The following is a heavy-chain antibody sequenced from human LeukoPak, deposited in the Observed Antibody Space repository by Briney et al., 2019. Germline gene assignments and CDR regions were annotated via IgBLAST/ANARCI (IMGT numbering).Heavy chain of an antibody. V-gene: IGHV1-18*01. CDR2: ISAYNGNT. CDR1: GYTFTTYG. D-gene: IGHD5-24*01. J-gene: IGHJ5*02. Sequence: ASVKVSCKASGYTFTTYGISWVRQAPGQGLEWMGWISAYNGNTNYAQKLQGRVTMTTDTSTSTAYMELRSLRSDDTAVYYCARGEMATESARYNWFDPWGQGTLVTVSS. CDR3: ARGEMATESARYNWFDP.